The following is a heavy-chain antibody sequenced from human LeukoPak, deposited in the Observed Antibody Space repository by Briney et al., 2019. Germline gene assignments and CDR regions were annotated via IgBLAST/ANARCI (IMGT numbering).Heavy chain of an antibody. CDR3: ARGLEQWLANHDAFDI. CDR1: GYTFTSYG. D-gene: IGHD6-19*01. J-gene: IGHJ3*02. CDR2: ISAYNGNT. Sequence: GASVKVSCKASGYTFTSYGISWVRQAPGQGLEWMGWISAYNGNTNYAQKLQGRVTMTTDTYTSTAYMELRSLRSDDTAVYYCARGLEQWLANHDAFDIWGQGTMVTVSS. V-gene: IGHV1-18*01.